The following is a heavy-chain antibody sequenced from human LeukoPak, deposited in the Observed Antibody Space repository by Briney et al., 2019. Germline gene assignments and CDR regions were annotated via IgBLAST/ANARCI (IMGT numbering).Heavy chain of an antibody. CDR2: IMFTFGTT. CDR1: GGSFTKYG. V-gene: IGHV1-69*13. D-gene: IGHD2-21*01. CDR3: ARIAYCGADCHAFDV. J-gene: IGHJ3*01. Sequence: SVKVSCKASGGSFTKYGITWVRQAPGQGLEWMGGIMFTFGTTKYAQRFQGRVTISADESTSTAYMEVSSLRSEDTAVYYCARIAYCGADCHAFDVWGQGTMVIVSS.